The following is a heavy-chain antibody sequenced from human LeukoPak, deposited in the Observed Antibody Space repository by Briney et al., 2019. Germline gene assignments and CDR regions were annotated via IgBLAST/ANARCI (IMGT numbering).Heavy chain of an antibody. J-gene: IGHJ3*01. CDR2: ISSSGTPI. CDR3: AAPDYDSATFDF. V-gene: IGHV3-48*03. CDR1: GFSFSSYE. Sequence: GGSLRLSCAASGFSFSSYEMNWVRQAPGKGLEWLPYISSSGTPIYYADSVKGRLTISRDNAKNSLYLQMTSLRAEDTAVYYCAAPDYDSATFDFWGLGTMVTVSS. D-gene: IGHD3-22*01.